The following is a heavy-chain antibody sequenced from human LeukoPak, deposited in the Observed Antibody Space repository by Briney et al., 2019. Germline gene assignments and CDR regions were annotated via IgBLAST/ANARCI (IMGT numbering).Heavy chain of an antibody. J-gene: IGHJ4*02. CDR2: IRYDGSNK. D-gene: IGHD3-10*01. CDR1: GFTFSSYG. V-gene: IGHV3-30*02. Sequence: GSLRLSCAASGFTFSSYGMHWVRQAPGKGLEWVAFIRYDGSNKYYADSVKGRFTISRDNSKNKLYPQMNSLRAEDTAVYYCVYFGENFDYWGQGTLVTVSS. CDR3: VYFGENFDY.